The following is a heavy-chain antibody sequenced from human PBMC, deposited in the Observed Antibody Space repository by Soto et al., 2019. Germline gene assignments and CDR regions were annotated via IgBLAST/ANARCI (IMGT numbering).Heavy chain of an antibody. Sequence: EVQLLASGGGLVQPGGSLRLSCAASGIIFNNYAMSWVRQAPGKGLEWVSVITDAGGHTYYAASAQGRFTISRDNSKNTLYLQMHSLRAEDTAIYYCAKSVGTYGDNTERAERFDPWGQGTLVTVSS. D-gene: IGHD4-17*01. V-gene: IGHV3-23*01. CDR3: AKSVGTYGDNTERAERFDP. CDR1: GIIFNNYA. CDR2: ITDAGGHT. J-gene: IGHJ5*02.